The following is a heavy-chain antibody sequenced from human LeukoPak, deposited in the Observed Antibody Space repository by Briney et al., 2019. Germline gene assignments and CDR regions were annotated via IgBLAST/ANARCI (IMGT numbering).Heavy chain of an antibody. Sequence: PGGSLRLSCAASGFTFSSYSMNWVRQAAGKGLEWVSSISSSSSYIYYAASVKRPLTISRDNDKNSLYLQMNSQRAEDTAVYYCAREGRESYGMDVWGQGTTVTVSS. CDR1: GFTFSSYS. V-gene: IGHV3-21*01. CDR2: ISSSSSYI. D-gene: IGHD3-10*01. CDR3: AREGRESYGMDV. J-gene: IGHJ6*02.